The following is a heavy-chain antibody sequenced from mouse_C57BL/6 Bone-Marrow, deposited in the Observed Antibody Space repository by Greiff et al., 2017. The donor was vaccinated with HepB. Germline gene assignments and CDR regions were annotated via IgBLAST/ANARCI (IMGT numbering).Heavy chain of an antibody. Sequence: VQLKQSGTVLARPGASVKMSCKTSGYTFTSYWMHWVKQRPGQGLEWIGAIYPGNSDTSYNQKFKGKDKLTAVTSASTAYMELSSLTNEDSAIYYCVYDYDFYYYAMDYWGQGTSVTVSS. J-gene: IGHJ4*01. CDR1: GYTFTSYW. D-gene: IGHD2-4*01. CDR3: VYDYDFYYYAMDY. CDR2: IYPGNSDT. V-gene: IGHV1-5*01.